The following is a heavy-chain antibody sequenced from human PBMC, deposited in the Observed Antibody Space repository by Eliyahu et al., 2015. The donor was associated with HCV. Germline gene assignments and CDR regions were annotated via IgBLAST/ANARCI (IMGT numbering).Heavy chain of an antibody. D-gene: IGHD5-12*01. V-gene: IGHV3-7*04. J-gene: IGHJ4*02. Sequence: EVQLVESGGGLVQPGGSLRLSCAASGLTFSSYWMNWVRQVPGKGLGWVANIKGDGSETYYVDSLKGRFTISRDNAKNSVYLQMNSLRIEDTAVYYCVGGTGWMPDYWGQGTLVTVSS. CDR3: VGGTGWMPDY. CDR1: GLTFSSYW. CDR2: IKGDGSET.